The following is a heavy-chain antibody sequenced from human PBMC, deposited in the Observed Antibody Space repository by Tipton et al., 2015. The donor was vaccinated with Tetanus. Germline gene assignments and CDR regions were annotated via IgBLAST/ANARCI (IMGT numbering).Heavy chain of an antibody. J-gene: IGHJ4*02. Sequence: TLSLTCTVSGGSISTYYWSWIRQPPGKGLEWIGYIFYSGNTNYNPSLKSRVTISVDTSKNQFSLKLSSVTAADTAVYYCARAGGGSWGNFDYWGQGTLVTVSS. CDR1: GGSISTYY. V-gene: IGHV4-59*01. D-gene: IGHD6-13*01. CDR3: ARAGGGSWGNFDY. CDR2: IFYSGNT.